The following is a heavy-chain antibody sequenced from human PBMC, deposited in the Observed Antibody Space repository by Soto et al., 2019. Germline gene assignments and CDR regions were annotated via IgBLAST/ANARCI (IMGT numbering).Heavy chain of an antibody. CDR2: IKSKTDGGKK. CDR1: GFTFSNAW. D-gene: IGHD1-7*01. J-gene: IGHJ3*02. CDR3: TTEGSGTTAYPDAFDI. V-gene: IGHV3-15*01. Sequence: GGSLRLSCAASGFTFSNAWMSWVRQAPGKGLEWVGRIKSKTDGGKKDYTAPVNGRFTISRDDSKNTLYLQMNSLKTEDTAVYYCTTEGSGTTAYPDAFDIWGQGTMVTVSS.